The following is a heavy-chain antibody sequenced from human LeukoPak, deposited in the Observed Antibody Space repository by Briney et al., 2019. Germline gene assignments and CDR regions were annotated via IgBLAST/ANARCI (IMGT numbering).Heavy chain of an antibody. CDR1: GFTFDDYG. J-gene: IGHJ4*02. CDR2: ISSSSSYI. CDR3: ARDPDPRRTFGQLDY. Sequence: PGGSLRLSCAASGFTFDDYGMNWVRQAPGKGLEWVSSISSSSSYIYYADSVKGRFTISRDNAKNSLYLQMNSLRAEDTAVYYCARDPDPRRTFGQLDYWGQGTLVTVSS. D-gene: IGHD3/OR15-3a*01. V-gene: IGHV3-21*01.